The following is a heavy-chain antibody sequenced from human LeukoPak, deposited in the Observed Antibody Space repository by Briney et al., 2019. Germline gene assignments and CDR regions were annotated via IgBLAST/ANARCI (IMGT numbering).Heavy chain of an antibody. CDR2: ISAYNGNT. J-gene: IGHJ4*02. Sequence: ASVKVSCKASGYTFTNYGISWVRQAPGQGLEWMGWISAYNGNTNYAQKLQGRVTMTTDTSTSTAYMELRSLRSDDTAVYYCARDRDPSSIAAADGYYFDYWGQGTPVTVSS. V-gene: IGHV1-18*01. D-gene: IGHD6-13*01. CDR1: GYTFTNYG. CDR3: ARDRDPSSIAAADGYYFDY.